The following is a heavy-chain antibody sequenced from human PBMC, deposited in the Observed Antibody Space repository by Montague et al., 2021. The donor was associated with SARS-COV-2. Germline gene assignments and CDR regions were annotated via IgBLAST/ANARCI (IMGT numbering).Heavy chain of an antibody. CDR2: IFYSGSX. CDR1: GDSISSTDHY. V-gene: IGHV4-39*01. Sequence: SETLSLTCTVSGDSISSTDHYWAWMRQPPGKGLEWIASIFYSGSXYYXPSLKSRVTISVDTSKNLFSLQLNSVTPADTSVYYCARHLRVGNRWNGFEADYWGQGAWSVSP. D-gene: IGHD1-1*01. J-gene: IGHJ4*02. CDR3: ARHLRVGNRWNGFEADY.